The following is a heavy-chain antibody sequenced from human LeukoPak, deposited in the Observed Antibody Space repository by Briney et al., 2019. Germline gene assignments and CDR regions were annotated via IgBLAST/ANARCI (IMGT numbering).Heavy chain of an antibody. V-gene: IGHV3-21*01. CDR2: IYSTTTYI. J-gene: IGHJ3*02. CDR3: ARDQFIHAFDI. CDR1: GFTFSSFS. D-gene: IGHD5-24*01. Sequence: GGSLRLSCAASGFTFSSFSMNWVRQAPGKGLEWVSSIYSTTTYIYYADSVKGRFTISRDNAEDSLYLQMNSLRAEDTAVYYCARDQFIHAFDIWGQGTMVTVSS.